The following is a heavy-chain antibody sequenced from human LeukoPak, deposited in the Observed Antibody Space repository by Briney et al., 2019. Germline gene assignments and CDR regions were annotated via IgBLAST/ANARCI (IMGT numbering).Heavy chain of an antibody. J-gene: IGHJ6*03. D-gene: IGHD3-10*01. CDR2: IYYSGST. V-gene: IGHV4-59*01. CDR3: ARVGSTMVRANRGLINYYMDV. CDR1: GGSISSYY. Sequence: KPSETLSLTCTVSGGSISSYYWSWIRQPPGKGLEWIGYIYYSGSTNYNPSLKSRVTISVDTSKNQFSLKLSSVTAADTAVYYCARVGSTMVRANRGLINYYMDVWGKGTTVTVSS.